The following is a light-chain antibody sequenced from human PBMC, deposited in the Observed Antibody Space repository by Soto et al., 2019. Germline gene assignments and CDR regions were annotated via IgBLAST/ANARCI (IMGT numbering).Light chain of an antibody. V-gene: IGKV3-11*01. CDR2: DAS. CDR1: QSVSSY. CDR3: QQSYSTPWT. Sequence: EIVLTQSPATLSLSPGERATLSCRASQSVSSYLAWYQQKPGQAPRLLISDASNRATGIPARFSGSGSGTEFTLTISSLQPDDFATYYCQQSYSTPWTFGQGTKVDI. J-gene: IGKJ1*01.